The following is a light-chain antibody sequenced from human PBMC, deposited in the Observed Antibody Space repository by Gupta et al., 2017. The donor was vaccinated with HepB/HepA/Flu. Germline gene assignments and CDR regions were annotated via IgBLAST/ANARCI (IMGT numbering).Light chain of an antibody. Sequence: QSVLTQPPSASGTPGQRVTISCSGSSSTIGGNTVNWFQQLPGTAPTLLIYSNDQRPSGVPDRFSGSKSGTSASLAISGLQSEDEADYYCVAWDDSLNGQVFGTGTKVTVL. J-gene: IGLJ1*01. CDR1: SSTIGGNT. CDR3: VAWDDSLNGQV. V-gene: IGLV1-44*01. CDR2: SND.